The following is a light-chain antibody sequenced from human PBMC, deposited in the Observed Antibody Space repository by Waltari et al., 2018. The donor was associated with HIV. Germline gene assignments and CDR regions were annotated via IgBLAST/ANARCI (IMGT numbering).Light chain of an antibody. CDR3: QQYYKTPLT. CDR1: QSVLYTSNNKHY. CDR2: WAS. V-gene: IGKV4-1*01. Sequence: DIVMTQSPESLAVTLGERASINCKSSQSVLYTSNNKHYLAWSPQKGGHIPQLLRYWASTREFGVPDRFTGSGSGTNFTLTIANVQAEDVAIYFCQQYYKTPLTFGGGTKIEI. J-gene: IGKJ4*01.